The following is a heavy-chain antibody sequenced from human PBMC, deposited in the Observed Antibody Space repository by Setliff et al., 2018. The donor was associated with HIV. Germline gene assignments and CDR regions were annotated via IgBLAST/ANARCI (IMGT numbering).Heavy chain of an antibody. Sequence: SVKVSCKASGGTFSSYGISWVRQAPGQGLEWMGGIIPIFGTANYAQKFQGRVTITADESTSRAYMELSSLRSEDTAVYYCARGESIAVAYYHYYYMDVWGKGTTVTVSS. CDR3: ARGESIAVAYYHYYYMDV. CDR1: GGTFSSYG. J-gene: IGHJ6*03. D-gene: IGHD6-19*01. V-gene: IGHV1-69*13. CDR2: IIPIFGTA.